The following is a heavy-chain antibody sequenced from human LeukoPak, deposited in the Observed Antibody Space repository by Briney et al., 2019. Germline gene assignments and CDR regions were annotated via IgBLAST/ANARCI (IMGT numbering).Heavy chain of an antibody. CDR2: VSYSGAA. V-gene: IGHV4-59*02. D-gene: IGHD5-18*01. CDR3: ARSSRSGYTYGSFDF. Sequence: SETLSLTCTVSRGSVKTYSWSWVRQPPGKGLEWIGYVSYSGAANYNPSLKSRVTISVDTSKNQFSLKLSSVTAADTAVYYCARSSRSGYTYGSFDFWGQGTLVAVSS. J-gene: IGHJ4*02. CDR1: RGSVKTYS.